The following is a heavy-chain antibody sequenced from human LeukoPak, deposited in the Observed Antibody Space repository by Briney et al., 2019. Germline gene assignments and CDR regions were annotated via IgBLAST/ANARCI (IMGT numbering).Heavy chain of an antibody. V-gene: IGHV1-8*01. D-gene: IGHD6-13*01. CDR1: GYTFTSYD. Sequence: ASVKVSCKASGYTFTSYDINWVRQATGQGLEWMGWMNPNSGNTGYAQKFQGRVTITRNTSISTAYMELSSLSSEDTAVYYCARGRYSSSWLFDYWGQGTLVTVSS. CDR3: ARGRYSSSWLFDY. CDR2: MNPNSGNT. J-gene: IGHJ4*02.